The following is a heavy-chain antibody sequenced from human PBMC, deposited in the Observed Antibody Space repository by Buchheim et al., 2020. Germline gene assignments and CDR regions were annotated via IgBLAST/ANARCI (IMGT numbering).Heavy chain of an antibody. J-gene: IGHJ6*02. CDR1: GGSISSSNW. Sequence: QVQLQESGPGLVKPSGTLSLTCAVSGGSISSSNWWSWVRQPPGKGLEWIGEIYHSGSTNYNPSLKSRVTISVDKSKNQFSLKLSSVTAADTAVYYCARTHYDFWSGYYNQPYYYGMDVWGQGTT. CDR2: IYHSGST. CDR3: ARTHYDFWSGYYNQPYYYGMDV. V-gene: IGHV4-4*02. D-gene: IGHD3-3*01.